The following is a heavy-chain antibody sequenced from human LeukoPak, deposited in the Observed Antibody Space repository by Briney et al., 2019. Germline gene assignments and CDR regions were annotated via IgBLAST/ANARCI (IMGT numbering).Heavy chain of an antibody. Sequence: GGSLRLSCAASGFTFSTYAMRWVRQASGKGLEWEAVISYDGSSKYYADSVKGRFTISRDNSKNTLYLQMNSLTTEDTAVYYCARDPAATGDYFDYWGQGTLVTVSS. CDR2: ISYDGSSK. D-gene: IGHD6-13*01. CDR3: ARDPAATGDYFDY. V-gene: IGHV3-30*04. J-gene: IGHJ4*02. CDR1: GFTFSTYA.